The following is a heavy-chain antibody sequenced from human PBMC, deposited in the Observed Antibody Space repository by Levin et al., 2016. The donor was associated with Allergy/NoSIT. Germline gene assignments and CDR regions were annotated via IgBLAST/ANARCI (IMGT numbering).Heavy chain of an antibody. D-gene: IGHD6-19*01. CDR2: IIPIFGIA. V-gene: IGHV1-69*17. J-gene: IGHJ4*02. CDR3: ARGIAVAGDWRELPREFDY. Sequence: WVRQAPGQGLEWMGGIIPIFGIANYAQKFQGRVTITADKSTSTAYMELSSLRSEDTAVYYCARGIAVAGDWRELPREFDYWGQGTLVTVSS.